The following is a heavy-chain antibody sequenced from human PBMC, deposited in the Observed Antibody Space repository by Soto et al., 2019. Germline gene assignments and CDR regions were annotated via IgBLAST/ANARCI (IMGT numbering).Heavy chain of an antibody. CDR3: ARDSHDEYCSGGSCYAP. Sequence: SVKVSCKASGGTFSSYAISWVRQAPGQGLEWMGGIIPIFGTANYAQKFQGRVTITADESTSTAYIELSSLRSEDTAVYYCARDSHDEYCSGGSCYAPWGQGTLVTVSS. J-gene: IGHJ5*02. V-gene: IGHV1-69*13. CDR1: GGTFSSYA. D-gene: IGHD2-15*01. CDR2: IIPIFGTA.